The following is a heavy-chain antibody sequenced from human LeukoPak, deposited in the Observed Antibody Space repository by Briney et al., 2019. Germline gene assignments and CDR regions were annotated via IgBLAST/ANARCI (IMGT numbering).Heavy chain of an antibody. CDR1: GYTFTGYY. V-gene: IGHV1-2*02. CDR2: INPNSGGT. CDR3: ARDGYCSSTSCTNWFDP. Sequence: ASVKDSCKASGYTFTGYYMHWVRQAPGQGLEWMGWINPNSGGTNYAQKFQGRVTMTRDTSISTAYMELSRLRSDDTAVYYCARDGYCSSTSCTNWFDPWGQGTLVTLSS. D-gene: IGHD2-2*01. J-gene: IGHJ5*02.